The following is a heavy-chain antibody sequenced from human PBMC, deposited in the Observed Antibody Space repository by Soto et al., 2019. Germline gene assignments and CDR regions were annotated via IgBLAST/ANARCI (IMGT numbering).Heavy chain of an antibody. Sequence: PGGSLRLSCAASGFTFSSYGMHRVRQAPGKGLEWVAVIWYDGSNKYYADSVKGRFTISRDNSKNTLYLQMNSLRAEDTAVYYCARSITRTTYYDILTGYRHYYYYGMDVWGQGTTVTVS. V-gene: IGHV3-33*01. CDR2: IWYDGSNK. D-gene: IGHD3-9*01. CDR1: GFTFSSYG. CDR3: ARSITRTTYYDILTGYRHYYYYGMDV. J-gene: IGHJ6*02.